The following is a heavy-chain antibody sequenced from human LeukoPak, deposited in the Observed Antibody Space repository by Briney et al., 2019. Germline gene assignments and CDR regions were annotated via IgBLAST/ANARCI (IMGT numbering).Heavy chain of an antibody. D-gene: IGHD4-17*01. J-gene: IGHJ4*02. CDR1: GGSFSGYY. V-gene: IGHV4-34*01. CDR3: ALTTVTTGSIDY. Sequence: PSETLSLTCAVYGGSFSGYYWSWIRQPPGKGLEWIGEINHSGSTNYNPSLKSRVIISVDTSKNQFSLKLSSVTAADTAVYYCALTTVTTGSIDYWGQGTLVTVSS. CDR2: INHSGST.